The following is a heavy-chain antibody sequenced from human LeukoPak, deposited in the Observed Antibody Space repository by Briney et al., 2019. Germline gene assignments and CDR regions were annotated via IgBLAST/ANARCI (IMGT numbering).Heavy chain of an antibody. V-gene: IGHV4-59*01. CDR2: IYYSGRT. Sequence: PSETLSLTCTVTGGSINSYFWGWLRQPPGKRLEWIGYIYYSGRTNYNPSLKSRVTMSVDASTNQLSLKLSSVTAADTAVYYCARGTTKGYYYDTSGYYVKWGQGALVTVSS. D-gene: IGHD3-22*01. J-gene: IGHJ4*02. CDR1: GGSINSYF. CDR3: ARGTTKGYYYDTSGYYVK.